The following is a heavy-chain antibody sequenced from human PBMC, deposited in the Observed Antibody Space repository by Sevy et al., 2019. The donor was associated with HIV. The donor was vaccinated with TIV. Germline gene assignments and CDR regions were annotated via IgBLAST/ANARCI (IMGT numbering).Heavy chain of an antibody. Sequence: LGGSLRLSCAASGFAFSTYSMNWVRQAPGKGLEGVSSISGSGSYIYYAASVQGRVAISRDNAKSSLYLQMNSLRAEDTAVYYCVREAANVRYFDYWGQGTLVTVSS. J-gene: IGHJ4*02. D-gene: IGHD3-10*02. V-gene: IGHV3-21*01. CDR2: ISGSGSYI. CDR1: GFAFSTYS. CDR3: VREAANVRYFDY.